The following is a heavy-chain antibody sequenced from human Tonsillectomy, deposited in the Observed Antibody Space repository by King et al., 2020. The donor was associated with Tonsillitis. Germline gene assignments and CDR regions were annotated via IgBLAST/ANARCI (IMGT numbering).Heavy chain of an antibody. Sequence: QLQESGPGLVKPSATLSLTCTVSGGSITISSYYWGWIRQPPGKGLEWIGSIFYIGRTFYNPSLNSRVTISVDTSKNQFSLKLSSCTAADTAVYFCARQGYYDYLWGSFEEDWFDPWGQGTLVTVSS. CDR2: IFYIGRT. CDR3: ARQGYYDYLWGSFEEDWFDP. V-gene: IGHV4-39*01. CDR1: GGSITISSYY. D-gene: IGHD3-16*01. J-gene: IGHJ5*02.